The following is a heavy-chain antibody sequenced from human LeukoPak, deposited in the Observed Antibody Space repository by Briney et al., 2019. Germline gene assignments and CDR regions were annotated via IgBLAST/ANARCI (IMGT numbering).Heavy chain of an antibody. CDR1: GGSISSSSYY. J-gene: IGHJ4*02. Sequence: PSETLSLTCTDSGGSISSSSYYWGWIRQPPGKGLEWIGSIYYSGSTYYNPSLKSRVTISVDTSKNQFSLKLSSVTAADTAVYYCARPYGYYGSGDYWGQGTLVTVSS. V-gene: IGHV4-39*07. CDR2: IYYSGST. D-gene: IGHD3-10*01. CDR3: ARPYGYYGSGDY.